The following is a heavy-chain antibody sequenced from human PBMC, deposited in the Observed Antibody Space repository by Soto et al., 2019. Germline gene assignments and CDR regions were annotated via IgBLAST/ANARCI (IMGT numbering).Heavy chain of an antibody. J-gene: IGHJ5*02. Sequence: QVQLVESGGGVVQPGRSLRLSCAASGFSISRSAMHWVRQAPGKGLEWVAVIAYDGSNRWYADSAKGRFTISRDNSKNTVYLQMSSLRGEDTAVYYCARDLQAGTDNVNWFAPGGQGTLVTVSS. V-gene: IGHV3-30*04. D-gene: IGHD1-1*01. CDR1: GFSISRSA. CDR2: IAYDGSNR. CDR3: ARDLQAGTDNVNWFAP.